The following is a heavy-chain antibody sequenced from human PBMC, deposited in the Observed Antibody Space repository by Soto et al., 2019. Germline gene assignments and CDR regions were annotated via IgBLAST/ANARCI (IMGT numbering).Heavy chain of an antibody. CDR3: AKDLGDPPAYYFDY. CDR1: GFTFSSYG. J-gene: IGHJ4*02. Sequence: GGSLRLSCAASGFTFSSYGMHWVRQAPGKGLEWVAVISYDGSNKYYADSVKGRFTISRDNSKNTLYLQMNSLRAEDTAVYYCAKDLGDPPAYYFDYWGQGTLVTVSS. CDR2: ISYDGSNK. V-gene: IGHV3-30*18. D-gene: IGHD2-21*02.